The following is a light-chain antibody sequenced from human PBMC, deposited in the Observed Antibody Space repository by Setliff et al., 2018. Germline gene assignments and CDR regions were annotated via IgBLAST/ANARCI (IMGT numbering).Light chain of an antibody. CDR1: SSDVGGYNY. CDR2: EVS. V-gene: IGLV2-8*01. J-gene: IGLJ1*01. Sequence: QSVLTQPPSASGSPGQSVTISCTGTSSDVGGYNYVSWYQQHPGKAPKLMIYEVSKRPSGVPDRFSGSKSGNTASLTVSGLQAEDEADYYCSSYAGNNNSPYGVGSGTKATV. CDR3: SSYAGNNNSPYG.